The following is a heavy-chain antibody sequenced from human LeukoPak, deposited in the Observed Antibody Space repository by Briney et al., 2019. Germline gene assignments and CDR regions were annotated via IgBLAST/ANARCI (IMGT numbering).Heavy chain of an antibody. J-gene: IGHJ3*01. D-gene: IGHD1-1*01. CDR2: IHYDGSSK. CDR1: GFTFSSYG. V-gene: IGHV3-30*02. Sequence: PGGSLRLSCGASGFTFSSYGMHWVRQAPGRRLEWVAFIHYDGSSKYYADSVKGRFTIPRDNSKNTLYLQMNSLRVEDTAVYYCAKDPTGTSAFDVWGQGTMVTVSS. CDR3: AKDPTGTSAFDV.